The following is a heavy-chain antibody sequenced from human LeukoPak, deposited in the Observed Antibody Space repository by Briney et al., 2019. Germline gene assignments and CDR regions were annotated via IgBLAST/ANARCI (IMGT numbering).Heavy chain of an antibody. J-gene: IGHJ4*02. CDR1: GGSISSYY. D-gene: IGHD1-26*01. CDR2: IYYSGST. V-gene: IGHV4-59*01. Sequence: SSETLSLTCTVSGGSISSYYWSWIRQPPGKGLEWIGYIYYSGSTNYNPSLKSRVTISVDTSKNQFSLKLSSVTAADTAVYYCARERIVGATYYFDYWGQGTLVTVSS. CDR3: ARERIVGATYYFDY.